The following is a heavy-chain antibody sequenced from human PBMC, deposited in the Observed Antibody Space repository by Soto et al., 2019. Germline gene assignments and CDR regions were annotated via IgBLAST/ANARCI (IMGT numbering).Heavy chain of an antibody. Sequence: SETLSLTCVVYGGSFSGYYWSWIRQPPGKGLEWIGEIEHSGSTNYNPSLKSRVTISIDTSKNQFSVKLSSVTAADTAVYYCARTAGTLLFYLDYWGQGTLVTVSS. J-gene: IGHJ4*02. CDR1: GGSFSGYY. CDR3: ARTAGTLLFYLDY. V-gene: IGHV4-34*01. CDR2: IEHSGST. D-gene: IGHD6-19*01.